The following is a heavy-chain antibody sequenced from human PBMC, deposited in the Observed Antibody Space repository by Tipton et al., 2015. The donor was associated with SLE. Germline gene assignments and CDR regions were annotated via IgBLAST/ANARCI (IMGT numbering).Heavy chain of an antibody. CDR2: INPNSGGT. V-gene: IGHV1-2*06. Sequence: QSGPEVKKPGASVKVSCKASGYTFTSYGISWVRQAPGQGLEWMGRINPNSGGTNYAQKFQGRVTMTRDTSISTAYMELSRLRSDDTAVYYCACRRGETVTTSSWYFDLWGRGTLVTVSS. CDR3: ACRRGETVTTSSWYFDL. D-gene: IGHD4-17*01. CDR1: GYTFTSYG. J-gene: IGHJ2*01.